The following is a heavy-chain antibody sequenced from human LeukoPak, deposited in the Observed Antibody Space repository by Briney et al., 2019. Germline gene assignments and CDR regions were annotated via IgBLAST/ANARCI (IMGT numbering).Heavy chain of an antibody. Sequence: ASVKVSCKASGYTFTSYGISWVRQAPGQGLEWMGWISAYNGNTNYAQKLQGRVTMTTDTSTSTAYMELRSLRSDDTAVYYCARDGPPPPTPPDSYYYYMDVGGKGTTVTVPS. V-gene: IGHV1-18*01. CDR3: ARDGPPPPTPPDSYYYYMDV. CDR1: GYTFTSYG. J-gene: IGHJ6*03. CDR2: ISAYNGNT.